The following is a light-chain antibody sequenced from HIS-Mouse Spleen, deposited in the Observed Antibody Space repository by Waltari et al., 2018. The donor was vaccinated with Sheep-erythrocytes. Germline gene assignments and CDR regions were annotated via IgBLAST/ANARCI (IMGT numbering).Light chain of an antibody. CDR2: GKN. CDR1: SLRRYY. Sequence: SSELTQDPAVSVALGHTVRITCQGDSLRRYYALWFQQKPGQAPVLVIYGKNNRPSGIPDRFSGSSSGNTASLTITGAQAEDEADFYCNSRDSSGNHLGVVFGGGTKLTVL. CDR3: NSRDSSGNHLGVV. V-gene: IGLV3-19*01. J-gene: IGLJ2*01.